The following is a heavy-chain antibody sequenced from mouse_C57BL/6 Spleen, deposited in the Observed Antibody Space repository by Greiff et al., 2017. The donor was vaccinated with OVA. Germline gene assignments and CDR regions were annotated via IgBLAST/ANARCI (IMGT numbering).Heavy chain of an antibody. CDR3: TRSPYYGSSYLLDY. Sequence: EVQLQQSGTVLARPGASVKMSCKTSGYTFTSYWMHWVKQRPGQGLEWIGAIYPGNSDTSYNQKFKGKAKLTAGTSASTAYMELSSLTNEDSAVYSCTRSPYYGSSYLLDYWGQGTTLTVSS. D-gene: IGHD1-1*01. J-gene: IGHJ2*01. V-gene: IGHV1-5*01. CDR2: IYPGNSDT. CDR1: GYTFTSYW.